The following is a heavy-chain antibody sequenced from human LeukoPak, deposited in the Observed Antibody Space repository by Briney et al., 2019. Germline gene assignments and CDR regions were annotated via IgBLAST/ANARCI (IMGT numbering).Heavy chain of an antibody. D-gene: IGHD3-16*01. CDR3: AGLYTRGRGPDY. CDR1: GGSISSYH. Sequence: SETLSLTCTVSGGSISSYHWSWVRQPPGKGLEWIGNIYYSGSTNYNPSLKSRVTISVDTSKNQFSLKLSSVTAADTAVYYCAGLYTRGRGPDYWGQGALVTVSS. J-gene: IGHJ4*02. CDR2: IYYSGST. V-gene: IGHV4-59*08.